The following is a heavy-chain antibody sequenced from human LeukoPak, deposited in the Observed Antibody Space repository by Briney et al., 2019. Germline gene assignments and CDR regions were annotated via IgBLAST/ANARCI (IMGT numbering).Heavy chain of an antibody. V-gene: IGHV3-30*02. CDR2: IRYDGSNK. CDR1: GFTFSSYA. CDR3: AKDPTYYDFWSGYRYYFDY. J-gene: IGHJ4*02. D-gene: IGHD3-3*01. Sequence: PGRSLRLSCAASGFTFSSYAMHWVRQAPGKGLEWVAFIRYDGSNKYYADSVEGRFTISRDNSKNTLYLQMNSLRAEDTAVYYCAKDPTYYDFWSGYRYYFDYWGQGTLVTVSS.